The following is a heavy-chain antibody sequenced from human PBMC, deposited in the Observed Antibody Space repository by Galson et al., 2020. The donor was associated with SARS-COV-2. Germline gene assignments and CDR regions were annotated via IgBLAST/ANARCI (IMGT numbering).Heavy chain of an antibody. V-gene: IGHV4-39*01. CDR1: GGSISSSSYY. Sequence: SETLSLTCTVSGGSISSSSYYWGWIRQPPGKGLEWIGSLYYSGNTYYNPSLKSRVTISVDTSKNQFSLKLSSVTAADTAVYHCARHDKRIIGWFDPWGQGTLVIVSS. D-gene: IGHD2-15*01. CDR3: ARHDKRIIGWFDP. J-gene: IGHJ5*02. CDR2: LYYSGNT.